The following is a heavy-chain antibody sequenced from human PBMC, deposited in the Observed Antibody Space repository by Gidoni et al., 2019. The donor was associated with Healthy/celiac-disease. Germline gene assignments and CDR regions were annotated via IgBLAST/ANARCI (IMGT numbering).Heavy chain of an antibody. V-gene: IGHV3-9*01. J-gene: IGHJ4*02. Sequence: EVQLVESGGGLVQPGRSLRLSFAASGFTFDDYAMHWVRQAPGKGLEWVSGISWNSGSIGYADSVKGRFTISRDNAKNSLYLQMNSLRAEDTALYYCAKERSGYSYGYLYDYWGQGTLVTVSS. CDR3: AKERSGYSYGYLYDY. CDR2: ISWNSGSI. CDR1: GFTFDDYA. D-gene: IGHD5-18*01.